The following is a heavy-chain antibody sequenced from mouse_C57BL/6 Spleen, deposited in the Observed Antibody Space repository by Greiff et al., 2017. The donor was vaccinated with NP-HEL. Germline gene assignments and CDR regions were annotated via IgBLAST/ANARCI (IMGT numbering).Heavy chain of an antibody. J-gene: IGHJ3*01. CDR3: TRDLGYTFAY. CDR1: GFTFSSYA. V-gene: IGHV5-9-1*02. CDR2: ISSGGDYI. D-gene: IGHD1-2*01. Sequence: EVMLVESGEGLVKPGGSLKLSCAASGFTFSSYAMSWVRQTPEKRLEWVAYISSGGDYIYYADTVKGRFTISRDNARNTLYLQMSSLKSEDTAMYYCTRDLGYTFAYWGQGTLVTVSA.